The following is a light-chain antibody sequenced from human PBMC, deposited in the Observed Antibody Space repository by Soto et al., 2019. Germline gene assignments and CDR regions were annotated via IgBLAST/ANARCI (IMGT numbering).Light chain of an antibody. CDR2: GAS. Sequence: EIVMTQSPVTLSVSPGEGATLSCRASQSVNSNLAWYQQKPGQAPRLLIYGASTRATGIPDRFSGSGSGTDFTLTISSLEPEDFAFYYCQQRNSWPLTFGGGTKVDI. CDR1: QSVNSN. CDR3: QQRNSWPLT. J-gene: IGKJ4*01. V-gene: IGKV3D-15*01.